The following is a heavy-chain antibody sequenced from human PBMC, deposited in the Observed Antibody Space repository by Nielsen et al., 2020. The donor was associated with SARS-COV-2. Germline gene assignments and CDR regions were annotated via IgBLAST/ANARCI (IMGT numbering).Heavy chain of an antibody. CDR3: ARGRGSSGWYIWFDP. V-gene: IGHV4-39*07. CDR1: GGSISSSSYY. D-gene: IGHD6-19*01. J-gene: IGHJ5*02. CDR2: IYYSGST. Sequence: SETLSLTCTVSGGSISSSSYYWGRLRQPPGKGLEWIGSIYYSGSTYYNPSLKSRVTISVDTSKNQFSLKLSSVTAADTAVYYCARGRGSSGWYIWFDPWGQGTLVTVSS.